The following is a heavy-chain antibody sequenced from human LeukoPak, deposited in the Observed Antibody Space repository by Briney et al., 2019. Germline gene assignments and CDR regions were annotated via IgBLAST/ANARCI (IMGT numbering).Heavy chain of an antibody. V-gene: IGHV5-51*01. CDR3: ARRIFGGGGYAFDI. Sequence: GESLKISCQISGYKFVSYWIGWVRQMPGKGLEWMGIIFPGDSDTRYSPSFEGQVTISADRSNNTAYLQWRSLEASDTAIYYCARRIFGGGGYAFDIWGQGTVVTVSS. J-gene: IGHJ3*02. CDR1: GYKFVSYW. D-gene: IGHD3-16*01. CDR2: IFPGDSDT.